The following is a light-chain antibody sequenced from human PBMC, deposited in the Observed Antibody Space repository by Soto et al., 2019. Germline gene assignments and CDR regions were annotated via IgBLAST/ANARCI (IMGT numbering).Light chain of an antibody. V-gene: IGKV3-15*01. CDR1: QSVTNK. J-gene: IGKJ1*01. Sequence: EMLITQSPASLSVSPGEKVSLSCWASQSVTNKLAWYQQRPGQPPRLLLYDASTRATGVPATFSGSGSGTDFTLTISSLQSEDLGFYYCLQYHYWPWTFGQGTKV. CDR3: LQYHYWPWT. CDR2: DAS.